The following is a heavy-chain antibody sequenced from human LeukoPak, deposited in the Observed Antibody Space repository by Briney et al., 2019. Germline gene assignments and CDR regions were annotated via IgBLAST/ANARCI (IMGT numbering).Heavy chain of an antibody. D-gene: IGHD6-19*01. CDR3: ARDRSHSSGWYGDFDY. Sequence: ASVKVSCKASGGTFSSYAISWVRQAPGQGLEWMGGIIPIFGTANYAQKFQGRVTIIADESTSTAYMELSSLRSEDTAVYYCARDRSHSSGWYGDFDYWGQGTLVTVSS. CDR1: GGTFSSYA. J-gene: IGHJ4*02. V-gene: IGHV1-69*13. CDR2: IIPIFGTA.